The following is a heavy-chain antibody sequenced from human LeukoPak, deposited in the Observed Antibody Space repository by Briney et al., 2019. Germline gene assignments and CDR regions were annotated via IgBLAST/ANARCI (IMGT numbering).Heavy chain of an antibody. CDR2: IKSKTVGGTT. J-gene: IGHJ4*02. Sequence: PGGSLRLSCPASGFPFINAWMTWVRQAPGKGLGWVGRIKSKTVGGTTDYAAPVKGRFTISRDDSKNTLYLQMNSLKTEDTAVYYCSTDHKNYDYVWGSYPYDYWGQGTLVTVSS. D-gene: IGHD3-16*02. CDR1: GFPFINAW. CDR3: STDHKNYDYVWGSYPYDY. V-gene: IGHV3-15*01.